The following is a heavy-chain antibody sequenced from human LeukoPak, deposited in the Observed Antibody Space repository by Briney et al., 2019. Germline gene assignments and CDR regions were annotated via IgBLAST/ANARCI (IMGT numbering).Heavy chain of an antibody. J-gene: IGHJ4*02. CDR1: GFTFSSYA. CDR3: AKDLNPRSGWYMWDY. Sequence: GGSLRLSCAASGFTFSSYAMSWVRQAPRKGLEWVSAISGSGGSTYYADSVKGRFTISRDNSKNTLYLQMNSLRAEDTAVYYCAKDLNPRSGWYMWDYWGQGTLVTVSS. V-gene: IGHV3-23*01. CDR2: ISGSGGST. D-gene: IGHD6-19*01.